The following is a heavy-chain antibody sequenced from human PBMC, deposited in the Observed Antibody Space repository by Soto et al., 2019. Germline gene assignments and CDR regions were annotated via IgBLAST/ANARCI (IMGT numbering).Heavy chain of an antibody. CDR1: GFSFINYA. J-gene: IGHJ4*02. CDR2: MRGSGGDT. D-gene: IGHD5-18*01. CDR3: VRGPSNSYFDLDY. Sequence: EVQLLASGGGLVQPGGSLRLSCAASGFSFINYAMGCVRQAPGKGLAWVSSMRGSGGDTVYAGSVRGRFTISRDNSQNTVSLQMNNLGAEDKSLYYCVRGPSNSYFDLDYWGQGNLVTVSS. V-gene: IGHV3-23*01.